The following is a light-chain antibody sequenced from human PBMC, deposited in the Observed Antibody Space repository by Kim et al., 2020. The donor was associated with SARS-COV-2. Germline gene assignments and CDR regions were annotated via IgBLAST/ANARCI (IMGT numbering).Light chain of an antibody. V-gene: IGLV8-61*01. CDR2: STT. Sequence: GGTVTLTCGLSSGSVSSSSPPSWYQQTPGQPPRTLIYSTTIRSSGVPDRFSGSILGNKAALTITGAQADDECDYYCVIYMSGGTWVFGGGTQLTVL. CDR3: VIYMSGGTWV. CDR1: SGSVSSSSP. J-gene: IGLJ3*02.